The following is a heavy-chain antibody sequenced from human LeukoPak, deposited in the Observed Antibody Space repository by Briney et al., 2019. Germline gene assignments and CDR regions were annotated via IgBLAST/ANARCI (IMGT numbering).Heavy chain of an antibody. Sequence: SETLSLTCTVSGGSISSYYWSWIRQPPGKGLEWIGSIYYSGSTYYNPSLKSRVTISVDTSKNQFSLKLSSVTAADTAVYYCARVRSIAARPGYFDYWGQGTLVTVSS. D-gene: IGHD6-6*01. CDR1: GGSISSYY. CDR2: IYYSGST. V-gene: IGHV4-39*07. CDR3: ARVRSIAARPGYFDY. J-gene: IGHJ4*02.